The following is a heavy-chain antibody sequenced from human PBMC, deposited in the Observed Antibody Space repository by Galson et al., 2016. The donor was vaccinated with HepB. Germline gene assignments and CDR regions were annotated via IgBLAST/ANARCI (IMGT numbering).Heavy chain of an antibody. CDR3: AKLEGQLTDNDY. Sequence: SLRLSCAASGFTFSNFAMNWVRQAPGKGLEWVSTLSGSGYVTYYADSVKGRFTISRDNSKNTLFLQMNSLRAEDTAVYYCAKLEGQLTDNDYWGQGTLVTFSS. V-gene: IGHV3-23*01. CDR1: GFTFSNFA. CDR2: LSGSGYVT. D-gene: IGHD1-1*01. J-gene: IGHJ4*02.